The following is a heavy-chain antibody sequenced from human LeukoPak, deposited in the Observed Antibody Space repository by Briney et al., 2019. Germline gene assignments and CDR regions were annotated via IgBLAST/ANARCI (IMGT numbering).Heavy chain of an antibody. Sequence: GSLRLSCTASQFTLNRHWMSWVRQPAGEGLEWIGRIYTIGRTNYNPSLRSRVTMSVDTSKNQFSLKRRSVTAADTAVYYCAREGRVVLLFDIWGQGTMVTVSS. CDR1: QFTLNRHW. CDR3: AREGRVVLLFDI. D-gene: IGHD2-15*01. J-gene: IGHJ3*02. V-gene: IGHV4-4*07. CDR2: IYTIGRT.